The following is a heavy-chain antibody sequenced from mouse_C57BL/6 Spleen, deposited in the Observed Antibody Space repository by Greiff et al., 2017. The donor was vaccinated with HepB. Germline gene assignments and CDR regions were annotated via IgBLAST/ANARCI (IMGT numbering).Heavy chain of an antibody. Sequence: VQLQQSGAELARPGASVKLSCKASGYTFTSYGISWVKQRTGQGLEWIGEIYPRSGNTYYNEKFKGKATLTADKSSSTAYMELRSLTAEDSAVYFCARGDYSNYDYFDYWGQGTTLTVSS. CDR2: IYPRSGNT. J-gene: IGHJ2*01. CDR1: GYTFTSYG. V-gene: IGHV1-81*01. D-gene: IGHD2-5*01. CDR3: ARGDYSNYDYFDY.